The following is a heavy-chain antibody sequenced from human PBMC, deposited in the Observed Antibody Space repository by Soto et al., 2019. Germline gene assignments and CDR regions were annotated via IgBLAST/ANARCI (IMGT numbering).Heavy chain of an antibody. CDR3: ARDVETTKANYYYYGMDV. D-gene: IGHD5-18*01. V-gene: IGHV3-33*01. Sequence: QEQLVESGGGVVQPGRSLRLSCAASGFSFSSYAMHWVRQAPGKGLEWVALIWHDGSTTSYADSVKGRFTISRDNSKNTHYLQMNNLRAEDTAVYYCARDVETTKANYYYYGMDVSGRGTPVTVSS. J-gene: IGHJ6*02. CDR1: GFSFSSYA. CDR2: IWHDGSTT.